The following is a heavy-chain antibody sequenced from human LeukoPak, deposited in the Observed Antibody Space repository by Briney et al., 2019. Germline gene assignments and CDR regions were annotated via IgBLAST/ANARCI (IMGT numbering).Heavy chain of an antibody. CDR1: GFTFSSYA. CDR3: ARDGYDSSGYYFDY. Sequence: LTGGSLRLSCAASGFTFSSYAMHWVRQARGKGLEWVAVISYDGSNKYYADSVKGRFTISRDNSKNTLYLQMNSLRAEDTAVYYCARDGYDSSGYYFDYWGQGTLVTVSS. V-gene: IGHV3-30-3*01. D-gene: IGHD3-22*01. J-gene: IGHJ4*02. CDR2: ISYDGSNK.